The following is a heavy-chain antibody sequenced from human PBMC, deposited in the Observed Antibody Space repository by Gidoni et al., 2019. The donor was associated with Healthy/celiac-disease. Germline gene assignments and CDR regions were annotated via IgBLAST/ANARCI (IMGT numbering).Heavy chain of an antibody. CDR3: ARHIAYYYDSSGPHGFDY. Sequence: QLQLQESGPGLVKPSETLSLTCTVSGGSISSSSYYWGWIRQPPGKGLEWIGSIYYSGSTYYNPSLKSRVTISVDTSKNQFSLKLSSVTAADTAVYYCARHIAYYYDSSGPHGFDYWGQGTLVTVSS. J-gene: IGHJ4*02. D-gene: IGHD3-22*01. CDR1: GGSISSSSYY. CDR2: IYYSGST. V-gene: IGHV4-39*01.